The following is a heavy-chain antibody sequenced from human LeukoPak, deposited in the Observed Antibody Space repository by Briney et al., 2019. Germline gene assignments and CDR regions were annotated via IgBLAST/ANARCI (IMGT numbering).Heavy chain of an antibody. V-gene: IGHV3-23*01. CDR2: ISGSGGST. D-gene: IGHD2-15*01. Sequence: GGSLRLSCAASGFTFSSYGMSWVRQAPGQGLEWVSAISGSGGSTYYADSVKGRFTISRDNSKNTLYLQMNSLRAEDTAVYYCAKEMEEFLVDAIRNGYCSGGSCYYNWFDPWGQGTLVTVSS. J-gene: IGHJ5*02. CDR3: AKEMEEFLVDAIRNGYCSGGSCYYNWFDP. CDR1: GFTFSSYG.